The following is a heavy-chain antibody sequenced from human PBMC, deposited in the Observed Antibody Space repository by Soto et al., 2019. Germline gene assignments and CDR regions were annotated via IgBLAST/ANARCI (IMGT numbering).Heavy chain of an antibody. CDR3: VKSIAASGYYYYHGMDV. Sequence: GGSLRLSCAASGFTFNSYAMSWVRQAPGKGLEWVSAISGSGGSTYYADSVKGRFTISRDNSKNTLYLQMNSLRGDDTAGYYCVKSIAASGYYYYHGMDVWGQGTTVTVS. CDR1: GFTFNSYA. D-gene: IGHD6-13*01. J-gene: IGHJ6*02. V-gene: IGHV3-23*01. CDR2: ISGSGGST.